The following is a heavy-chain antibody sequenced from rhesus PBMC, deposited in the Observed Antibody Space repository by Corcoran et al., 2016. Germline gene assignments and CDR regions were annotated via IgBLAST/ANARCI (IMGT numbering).Heavy chain of an antibody. V-gene: IGHV3S5*01. CDR3: AKDRPYYYDSGFYFDY. CDR1: GFTFSSYG. CDR2: ISNGVGST. Sequence: EVQLVESGGGLVQPGGSLRLSCAASGFTFSSYGMSWVRQAPGKGLEWVSYISNGVGSTTYADALKGRFTISRDNSKNTLSLQRNSLRAEDTAVYYCAKDRPYYYDSGFYFDYWGQGVLVTVSS. J-gene: IGHJ4*01. D-gene: IGHD3-28*01.